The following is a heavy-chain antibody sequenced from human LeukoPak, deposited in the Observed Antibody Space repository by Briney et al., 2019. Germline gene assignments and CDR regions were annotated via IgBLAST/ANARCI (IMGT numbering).Heavy chain of an antibody. V-gene: IGHV3-48*01. CDR1: GVTFSGYS. D-gene: IGHD1-26*01. J-gene: IGHJ4*02. CDR3: ARDTGGFDY. Sequence: GGSLRLSCSTSGVTFSGYSMNWVRRAPGKGLEWLSYISASGGTTYYADSVNGRFTISRDNAKNSLYLQMNSLRAEDTAVYYCARDTGGFDYWGQGTLVTVSS. CDR2: ISASGGTT.